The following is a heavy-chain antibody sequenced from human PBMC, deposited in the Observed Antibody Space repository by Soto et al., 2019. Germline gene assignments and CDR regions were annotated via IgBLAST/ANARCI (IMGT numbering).Heavy chain of an antibody. J-gene: IGHJ4*02. Sequence: QVQLVQSGAEVKKPGSSVKVSCKASGGTFSSDSFSWVRQAPGQGLEWMGGIIPMFDTPIYAQKFQDRVVITADESTSTAYMQLSSLRSGDTAVYYCATSGGLDRDFNYWGQGSLVTVSS. CDR1: GGTFSSDS. D-gene: IGHD2-15*01. CDR3: ATSGGLDRDFNY. V-gene: IGHV1-69*12. CDR2: IIPMFDTP.